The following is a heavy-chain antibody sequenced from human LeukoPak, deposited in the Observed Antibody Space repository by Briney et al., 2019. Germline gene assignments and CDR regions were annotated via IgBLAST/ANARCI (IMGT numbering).Heavy chain of an antibody. CDR1: GFTFSSYS. Sequence: GGSLRLSCAASGFTFSSYSMNWVRQAPGKGLEWVSSISSSSSYIYYADSVKGRFTISRDNAKNSLYLQMNSLRAEDTAVYYCASWGVITKGDAFDIWGQGTMVTVSS. V-gene: IGHV3-21*01. D-gene: IGHD3-22*01. CDR2: ISSSSSYI. J-gene: IGHJ3*02. CDR3: ASWGVITKGDAFDI.